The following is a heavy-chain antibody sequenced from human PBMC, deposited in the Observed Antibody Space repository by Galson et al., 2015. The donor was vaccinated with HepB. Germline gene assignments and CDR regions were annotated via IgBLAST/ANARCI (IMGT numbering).Heavy chain of an antibody. J-gene: IGHJ4*02. CDR3: ARDTEMAPYGLWSFDC. CDR2: TYYRSRWYN. V-gene: IGHV6-1*01. D-gene: IGHD5-24*01. Sequence: CAISGDSVSSNSAAWNWIRRSPSRGLEWLGRTYYRSRWYNDYALSVRSRMTINPDTSKNQFSLHLNSVTPEDTAVYYCARDTEMAPYGLWSFDCWGQGTLVTVSS. CDR1: GDSVSSNSAA.